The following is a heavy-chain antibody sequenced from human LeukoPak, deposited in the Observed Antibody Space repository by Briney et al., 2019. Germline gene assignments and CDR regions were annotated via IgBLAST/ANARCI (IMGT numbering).Heavy chain of an antibody. CDR1: GFTFSNYW. J-gene: IGHJ6*03. V-gene: IGHV3-7*03. CDR2: INQDGSEM. D-gene: IGHD6-19*01. Sequence: GGSLRLSCAASGFTFSNYWMSWVRQAPGKGLEWLANINQDGSEMYYVDSVKGRFTISRDNGKNSLYLQINSLRADDTAIYYCTKELHVAVAVADYYYFYMDVWGRGTAVTVSS. CDR3: TKELHVAVAVADYYYFYMDV.